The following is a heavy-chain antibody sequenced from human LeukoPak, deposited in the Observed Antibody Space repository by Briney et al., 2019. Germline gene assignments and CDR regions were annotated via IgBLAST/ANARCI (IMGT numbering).Heavy chain of an antibody. D-gene: IGHD2-21*02. V-gene: IGHV3-30-3*01. CDR1: GFTFSSYA. CDR3: ARASYCGGDCYPKYYFDY. J-gene: IGHJ4*02. CDR2: ISYDGSNK. Sequence: GGSLRLSCAASGFTFSSYAMHWVRQAPGKGLEWVAVISYDGSNKYYADSVKGRFTISRDNSKNTLYLQMNSLRAEDTAVYYCARASYCGGDCYPKYYFDYWGQGTLVTVSS.